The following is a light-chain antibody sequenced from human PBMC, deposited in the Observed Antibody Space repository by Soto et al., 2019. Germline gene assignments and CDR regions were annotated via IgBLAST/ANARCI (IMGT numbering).Light chain of an antibody. CDR1: SSDVGYYNY. CDR3: TSYTSSSTLDV. Sequence: QSVLTQPRSVSGSPGQSVTISCTGTSSDVGYYNYVSWYQQHPGKAPKLMIYEVSNRPSGVSNRFSGSKSGHTASLTISGLQSEDEADYFCTSYTSSSTLDVFGTGTKLTVL. V-gene: IGLV2-14*01. J-gene: IGLJ1*01. CDR2: EVS.